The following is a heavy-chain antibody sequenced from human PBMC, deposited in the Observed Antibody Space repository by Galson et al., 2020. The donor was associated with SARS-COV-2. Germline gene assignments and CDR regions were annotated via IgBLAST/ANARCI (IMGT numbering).Heavy chain of an antibody. CDR3: ARDSGEPGVVPADRCVY. CDR1: GFTFDDYG. V-gene: IGHV3-20*04. D-gene: IGHD2-2*01. CDR2: INWKGDST. Sequence: GGSLRLSCKASGFTFDDYGLTWVRQAPGKGLEWVSGINWKGDSTAYADSVRGRFTISRDNAKNFVYLEMNSLRVEDTALYYCARDSGEPGVVPADRCVYWGQGTLVIVSS. J-gene: IGHJ4*02.